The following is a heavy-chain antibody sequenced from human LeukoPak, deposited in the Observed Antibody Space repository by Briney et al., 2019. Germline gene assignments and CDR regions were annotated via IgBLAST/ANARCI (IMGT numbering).Heavy chain of an antibody. V-gene: IGHV1-69*13. CDR1: GGTFSSYA. Sequence: ASVKVSCKASGGTFSSYAISWVRQAPGQGLEWMGGIIPIFGTANYAQKFQGRVTITADESTSTAYMELSSLRSEDTAVYYCARGPHDGGYLAYFDYWGQGTLVTVSS. J-gene: IGHJ4*02. D-gene: IGHD5-12*01. CDR3: ARGPHDGGYLAYFDY. CDR2: IIPIFGTA.